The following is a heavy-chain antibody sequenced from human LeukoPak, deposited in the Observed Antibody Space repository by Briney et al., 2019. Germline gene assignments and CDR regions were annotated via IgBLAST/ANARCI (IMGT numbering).Heavy chain of an antibody. V-gene: IGHV4-4*02. CDR3: VRVPSESGSAYYFDY. CDR2: IYHSGST. J-gene: IGHJ4*02. CDR1: GGSISSSNW. Sequence: SETLSLTRAVSGGSISSSNWWSWVRQPPGKGLEWIGEIYHSGSTNYNPSLKSRVTISVDKSKNQFSLKLSSVTAADTAVYYCVRVPSESGSAYYFDYWGQGTLVTVSS. D-gene: IGHD1-26*01.